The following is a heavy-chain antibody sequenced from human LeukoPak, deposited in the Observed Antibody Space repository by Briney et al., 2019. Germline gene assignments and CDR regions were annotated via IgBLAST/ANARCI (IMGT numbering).Heavy chain of an antibody. D-gene: IGHD6-19*01. CDR3: ARGSSGWYYYYYYMDV. J-gene: IGHJ6*03. CDR1: GYTFTSYD. CDR2: MNPNSGNT. V-gene: IGHV1-8*03. Sequence: ASVKVSCKASGYTFTSYDINWVRQATGQGLEGMGWMNPNSGNTGYAQKFQGRVTITRNTSISTAYMELSSLRSEDTAVYYCARGSSGWYYYYYYMDVWGKGTTVTVPS.